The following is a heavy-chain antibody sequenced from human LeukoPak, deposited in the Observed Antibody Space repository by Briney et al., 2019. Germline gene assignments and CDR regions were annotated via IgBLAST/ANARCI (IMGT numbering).Heavy chain of an antibody. Sequence: GGSLRLSCAASGFTFTNYWMDWVRQVPGKGLEWVANINQGGSEKYYVDSVKGRFTISRDNAKNSLYLQLNNLRADDTALYYCSRSLDYWGQGTLVTVSS. CDR1: GFTFTNYW. J-gene: IGHJ4*02. CDR2: INQGGSEK. V-gene: IGHV3-7*03. CDR3: SRSLDY.